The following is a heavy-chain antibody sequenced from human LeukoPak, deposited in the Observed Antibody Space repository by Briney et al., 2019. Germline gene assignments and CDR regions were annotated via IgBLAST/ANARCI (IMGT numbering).Heavy chain of an antibody. CDR3: ARTYYYDSSGSLRAFDI. D-gene: IGHD3-22*01. CDR1: GGSFSGYY. V-gene: IGHV4-34*01. CDR2: INHSGST. J-gene: IGHJ3*02. Sequence: PSETLSLTCAVYGGSFSGYYWSWIRQPPGKGLEWIGEINHSGSTNYNPSLKSRVTISVDTSKNQFSLKLSSVTAADTAVYYCARTYYYDSSGSLRAFDIWGQGTMVTVSS.